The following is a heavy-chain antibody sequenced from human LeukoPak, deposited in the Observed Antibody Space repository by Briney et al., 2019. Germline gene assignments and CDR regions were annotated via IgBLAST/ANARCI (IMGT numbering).Heavy chain of an antibody. D-gene: IGHD3-9*01. Sequence: PGGSLRLSCAASGSTFSSYSMNWVRQAPGKGLEWVSSISSSSSTIYYADSVKGRFTIARDNSKNTLYLQMNSLRAEDTAVYYCAKSGTFIGYFDWSYYFDYWGQGTLVTVSS. J-gene: IGHJ4*02. CDR1: GSTFSSYS. CDR2: ISSSSSTI. V-gene: IGHV3-48*01. CDR3: AKSGTFIGYFDWSYYFDY.